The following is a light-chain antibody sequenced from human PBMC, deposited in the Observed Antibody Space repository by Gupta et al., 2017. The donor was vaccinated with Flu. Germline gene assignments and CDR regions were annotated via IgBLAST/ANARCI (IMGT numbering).Light chain of an antibody. V-gene: IGKV1-5*03. Sequence: DIQMTQSPSTLSASVGDRVTITCRASQSISNWLAWYQQKPGKVPKLLIYQASSLESGVLSRFSGSGSGTEFTLTISSLQPDDVATYYCQRYDSLWTFGQGTRVEIK. CDR3: QRYDSLWT. CDR1: QSISNW. CDR2: QAS. J-gene: IGKJ1*01.